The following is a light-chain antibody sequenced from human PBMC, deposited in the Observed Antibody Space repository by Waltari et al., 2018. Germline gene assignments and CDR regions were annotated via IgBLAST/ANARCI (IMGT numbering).Light chain of an antibody. CDR1: AEYSAFA. V-gene: IGLV4-69*01. J-gene: IGLJ3*02. Sequence: QLVLTQSPSASASLGASVTPTCTLPAEYSAFAIAWHQLQPERGPRYLMNVNSDGGHDKADGIPERFSGSSAGAERYLIISRLQSDDEADYFCQTWGMDIQVFGGGTRLTVL. CDR2: VNSDGGH. CDR3: QTWGMDIQV.